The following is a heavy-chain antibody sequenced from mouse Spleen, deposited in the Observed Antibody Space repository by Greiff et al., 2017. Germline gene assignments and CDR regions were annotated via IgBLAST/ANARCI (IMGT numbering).Heavy chain of an antibody. CDR3: ARRGYYGSSYSYYYAMDY. Sequence: VQLQQSGAELVRPGSSVKISCKASGYAFSSYWMNWVKQRPGQGLEWIGQIYPGDGDTNYNGKFKGKATLTADKSSSTAYMQLSSLTSEDSAVYFCARRGYYGSSYSYYYAMDYWGQGTSVTVSS. CDR2: IYPGDGDT. D-gene: IGHD1-1*01. CDR1: GYAFSSYW. V-gene: IGHV1-80*01. J-gene: IGHJ4*01.